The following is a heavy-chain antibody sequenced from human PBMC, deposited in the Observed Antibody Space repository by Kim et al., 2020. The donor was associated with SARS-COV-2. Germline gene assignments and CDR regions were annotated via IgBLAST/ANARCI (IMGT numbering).Heavy chain of an antibody. J-gene: IGHJ4*02. V-gene: IGHV3-49*02. CDR3: TRTISAAY. CDR2: GGTT. Sequence: GGTTENAASVNGRFTISRDDSKSIAYLQMNSLKTEDTAVYYCTRTISAAYWGQGTLVTVSS. D-gene: IGHD3-3*01.